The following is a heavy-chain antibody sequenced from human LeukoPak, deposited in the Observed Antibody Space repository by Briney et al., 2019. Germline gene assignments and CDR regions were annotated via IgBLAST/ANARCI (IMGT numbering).Heavy chain of an antibody. D-gene: IGHD1-26*01. J-gene: IGHJ4*02. CDR2: ITPNGDFA. CDR3: ARDLTIVQTPGDDFDF. CDR1: GFPFSGYW. V-gene: IGHV3-74*01. Sequence: GGSLRLSCAASGFPFSGYWMHWVRQAPGEGLVWVSRITPNGDFAYYADSVRGRFTISRDNAKNMLYLQMYSLRAEDTAVYYCARDLTIVQTPGDDFDFWGLGTLVTVSS.